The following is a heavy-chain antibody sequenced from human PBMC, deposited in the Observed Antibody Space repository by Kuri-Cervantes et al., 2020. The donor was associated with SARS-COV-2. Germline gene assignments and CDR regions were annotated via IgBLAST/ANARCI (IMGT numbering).Heavy chain of an antibody. CDR2: ISGSGDNT. CDR1: GFTFSSYA. J-gene: IGHJ6*02. Sequence: GGPLRLSCAASGFTFSSYAMNWVRQAPGKGLEWVSGISGSGDNTDYADSVKGRFTISRDNSKRTLYLQMNGLRVEDTALYYCTRRGSTRITISPYSMAAWGQGTTVTVSS. CDR3: TRRGSTRITISPYSMAA. D-gene: IGHD3-3*01. V-gene: IGHV3-23*01.